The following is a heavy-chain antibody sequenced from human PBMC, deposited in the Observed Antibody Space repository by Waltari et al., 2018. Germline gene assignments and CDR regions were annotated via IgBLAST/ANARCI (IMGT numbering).Heavy chain of an antibody. V-gene: IGHV4-61*02. D-gene: IGHD6-13*01. CDR3: ARASELVGYFQH. CDR1: GGSISSGSYS. J-gene: IGHJ1*01. Sequence: QVQLQESGPGLVKPSQTLSLTCPVPGGSISSGSYSWSWIRQPAGKGLEWIGRIYTSGSTNYNPSLKSRVTISVDTSKNQFSLKLSSVTAADTAVYYCARASELVGYFQHWGQGTLVTVSS. CDR2: IYTSGST.